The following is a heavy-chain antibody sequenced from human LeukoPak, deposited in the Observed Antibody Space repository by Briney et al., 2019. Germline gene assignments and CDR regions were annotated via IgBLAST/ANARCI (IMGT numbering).Heavy chain of an antibody. CDR3: AIVLLWFGEFDY. D-gene: IGHD3-10*01. Sequence: GGTRRLSCAASGFTFSSYGMSWVRQAPGKRLQWVSAISGSGGSTYYADSVKGRSTISRDNSKNTLYLQMNSLRAEDTAVYYCAIVLLWFGEFDYWGQGTLVTVSS. CDR2: ISGSGGST. CDR1: GFTFSSYG. J-gene: IGHJ4*02. V-gene: IGHV3-23*01.